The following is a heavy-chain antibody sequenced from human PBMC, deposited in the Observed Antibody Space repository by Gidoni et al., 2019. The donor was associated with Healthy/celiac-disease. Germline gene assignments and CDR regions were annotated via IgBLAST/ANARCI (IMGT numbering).Heavy chain of an antibody. CDR2: IYSDGST. CDR1: AFTVSSNY. D-gene: IGHD3-3*01. Sequence: EVQLVESGGGLIQPGGSLRLSCAASAFTVSSNYMSWVRQAPGRGLEWLSVIYSDGSTYYADSVKGRFTISRDNSKNTPYLQMNSLRAEDTAVDYCAREVGGRNYYYYMDVWGKGTTVTVSS. J-gene: IGHJ6*03. V-gene: IGHV3-53*01. CDR3: AREVGGRNYYYYMDV.